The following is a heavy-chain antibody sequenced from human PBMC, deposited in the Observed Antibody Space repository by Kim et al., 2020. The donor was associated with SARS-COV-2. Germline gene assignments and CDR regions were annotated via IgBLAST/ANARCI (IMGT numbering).Heavy chain of an antibody. CDR3: ARDHSTDAFDI. V-gene: IGHV1-69*01. D-gene: IGHD2-15*01. Sequence: ANYAQKFQGRVTITADESTSTAYMELSSLRSEDTAVYYCARDHSTDAFDIWGQGTMVTVSS. CDR2: A. J-gene: IGHJ3*02.